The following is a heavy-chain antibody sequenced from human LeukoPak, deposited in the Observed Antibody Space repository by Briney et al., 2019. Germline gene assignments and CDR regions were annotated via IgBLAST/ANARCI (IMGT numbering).Heavy chain of an antibody. J-gene: IGHJ3*02. CDR3: ARALPNTFGGVIVKTLTPSHAFDI. D-gene: IGHD3-16*02. CDR2: ISAYNGNT. Sequence: ASVKVSCKASGGTFSSYAISWVRQAPGQGLEWMGWISAYNGNTNYAQKLQGRVTMTTDTSTSTAYMELRSLRSDDTAVYYCARALPNTFGGVIVKTLTPSHAFDIWGQGTMVTVSS. CDR1: GGTFSSYA. V-gene: IGHV1-18*01.